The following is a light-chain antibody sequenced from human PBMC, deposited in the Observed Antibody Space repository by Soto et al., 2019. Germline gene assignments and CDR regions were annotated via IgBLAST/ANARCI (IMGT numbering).Light chain of an antibody. CDR3: QQRSSWPPWT. CDR1: QSVRSN. CDR2: DAS. Sequence: EILLTQSPGTLSLSPGQGATLSFMSSQSVRSNLAWYNQRPGQAPRLLIYDASKRATDIPARFSGSGSGTDFTLTISRLAPEDFAVYYCQQRSSWPPWTFGQGTKVDIK. V-gene: IGKV3-11*01. J-gene: IGKJ1*01.